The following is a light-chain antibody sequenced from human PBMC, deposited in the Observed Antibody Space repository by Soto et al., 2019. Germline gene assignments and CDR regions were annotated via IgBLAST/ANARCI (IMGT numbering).Light chain of an antibody. CDR3: QHYTNWPLT. CDR2: DAS. V-gene: IGKV3-15*01. J-gene: IGKJ4*01. CDR1: QSVSSSY. Sequence: PGERVTLSCRASQSVSSSYLTWYQQKPGQAPRLLIYDASTRATGVPARFSGSGSGTEFTLTISGLQSEDFAVYFCQHYTNWPLTFGGGTKVEIK.